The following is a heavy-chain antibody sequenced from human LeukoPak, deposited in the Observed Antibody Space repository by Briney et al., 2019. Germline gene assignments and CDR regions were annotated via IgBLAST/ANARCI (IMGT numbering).Heavy chain of an antibody. V-gene: IGHV1-69*13. J-gene: IGHJ4*02. D-gene: IGHD6-19*01. CDR1: GGTFSSYA. CDR2: IIPIFGTA. CDR3: ARTTVAGTGWDY. Sequence: SVRVSCKASGGTFSSYAISWVRQAPGQGLEWMGGIIPIFGTANYAQKFQGRVTITADESTSTAYMELSSLRSEDTAVYYCARTTVAGTGWDYWGQGTLVTVSS.